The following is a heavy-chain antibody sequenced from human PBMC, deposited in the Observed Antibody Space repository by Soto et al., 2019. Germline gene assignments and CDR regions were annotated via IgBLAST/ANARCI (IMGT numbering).Heavy chain of an antibody. D-gene: IGHD6-19*01. J-gene: IGHJ4*02. CDR1: GFTFSSYG. CDR2: IWYDGSNK. CDR3: ARDQEGLGIDY. V-gene: IGHV3-33*01. Sequence: QVQLVESGGGVVQPGRSLRLSCAASGFTFSSYGMHWVRQAPGKGLEWVAVIWYDGSNKYYADSVKGRFTISRDNSKNTLYLQMYSLRAEDTAVYHCARDQEGLGIDYWGQGTLVTVSS.